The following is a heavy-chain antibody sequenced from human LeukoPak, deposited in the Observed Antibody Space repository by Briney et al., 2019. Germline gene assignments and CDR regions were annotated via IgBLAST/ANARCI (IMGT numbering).Heavy chain of an antibody. CDR1: GGSISSYY. D-gene: IGHD1-26*01. V-gene: IGHV4-59*08. CDR3: ARHVGGSYYQDY. Sequence: SETLSLTCTVSGGSISSYYWSWIRQPPGKGLEWIGYIYYSGSTNYNPSLKSRVTISVDTSKNQFSLKLSSVTAADTAVYYCARHVGGSYYQDYWGQGTLVTVSS. CDR2: IYYSGST. J-gene: IGHJ4*02.